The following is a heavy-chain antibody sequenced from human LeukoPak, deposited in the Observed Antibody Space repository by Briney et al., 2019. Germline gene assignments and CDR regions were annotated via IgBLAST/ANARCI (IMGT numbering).Heavy chain of an antibody. CDR1: GFTFSSYG. J-gene: IGHJ3*02. CDR3: ARGPIQQYCSSTSCYYYALDI. D-gene: IGHD2-2*01. CDR2: IWYDGSNK. V-gene: IGHV3-33*01. Sequence: GGSLRLSCAASGFTFSSYGMHWVRQAPGKGLEWVAIIWYDGSNKYYADSVKGRFTISRDNSKNTLYLQMNSLRAEDTAVYYCARGPIQQYCSSTSCYYYALDIWGQGTMVTVSS.